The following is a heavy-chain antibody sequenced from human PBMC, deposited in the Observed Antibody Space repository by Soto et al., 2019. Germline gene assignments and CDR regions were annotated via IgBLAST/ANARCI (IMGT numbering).Heavy chain of an antibody. Sequence: RVIKATGKGLEWVGRIKRKNDGGTTDYAAPVKGRFTISRDDSKNTLYLQMNSLKTEDTAIYYCTTEPHRPRVDYWGQGTLVTVSS. CDR3: TTEPHRPRVDY. CDR2: IKRKNDGGTT. V-gene: IGHV3-15*01. J-gene: IGHJ4*02.